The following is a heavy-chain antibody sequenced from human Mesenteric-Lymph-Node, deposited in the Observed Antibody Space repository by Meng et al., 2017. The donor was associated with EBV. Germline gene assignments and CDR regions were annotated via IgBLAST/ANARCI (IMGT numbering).Heavy chain of an antibody. CDR2: ISQSGDT. Sequence: QVAKQRWAEGSLGPPGTLSPPCEASGGSFSGYHWSWIRQPPGKGLEYIGEISQSGDTTYNPSLKSRVTISVDRSRNQFSLKMASVTAADTAVYYCARGAIFGIVITYFDYWSQGTLVTVSS. V-gene: IGHV4-34*01. CDR1: GGSFSGYH. J-gene: IGHJ4*02. D-gene: IGHD3-3*02. CDR3: ARGAIFGIVITYFDY.